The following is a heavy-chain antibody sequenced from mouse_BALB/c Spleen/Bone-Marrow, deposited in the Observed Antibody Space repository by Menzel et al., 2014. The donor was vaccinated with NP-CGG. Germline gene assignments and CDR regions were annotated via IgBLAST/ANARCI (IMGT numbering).Heavy chain of an antibody. CDR3: ARRYGNYGNFDV. CDR2: ISRGGSYI. V-gene: IGHV5-9-1*01. D-gene: IGHD2-1*01. Sequence: EVKLMESGGGLVKPGGSPKLSCAASGFTFSTYAMSWVRQTPEKRLEWVATISRGGSYIYYPDSVKGRFTISRDNAKNTLYLQMSSLGSEDTAIYYCARRYGNYGNFDVWGAGTTVTVSS. J-gene: IGHJ1*01. CDR1: GFTFSTYA.